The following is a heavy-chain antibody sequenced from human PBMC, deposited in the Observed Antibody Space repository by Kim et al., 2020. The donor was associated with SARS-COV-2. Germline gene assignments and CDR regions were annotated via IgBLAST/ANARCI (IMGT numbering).Heavy chain of an antibody. CDR2: INDSGST. CDR3: ARGVPGY. CDR1: GGSFSGYQ. Sequence: SETLSLTCAVSGGSFSGYQWSWIRQSPGKGLEWIGQINDSGSTKYNPSLRSRVTISVDTSKNQFSLKLTYVTAADTAVYYCARGVPGYWGQGMLVTVSS. V-gene: IGHV4-34*01. J-gene: IGHJ4*02.